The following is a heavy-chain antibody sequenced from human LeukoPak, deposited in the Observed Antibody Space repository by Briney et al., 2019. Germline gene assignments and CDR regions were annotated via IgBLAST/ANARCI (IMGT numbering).Heavy chain of an antibody. CDR2: IIPISGTT. CDR3: ARSLLRFLEWSYRSYYYYYMDV. V-gene: IGHV1-69*06. D-gene: IGHD3-3*01. Sequence: GASVKVSCKASGGTFSSYAISWVRQAPGQGLEWMGGIIPISGTTNYAQKFQGRVTITADKSTSTAYMELSSLRSEDTAVYYCARSLLRFLEWSYRSYYYYYMDVWGKGTTVTVSS. CDR1: GGTFSSYA. J-gene: IGHJ6*03.